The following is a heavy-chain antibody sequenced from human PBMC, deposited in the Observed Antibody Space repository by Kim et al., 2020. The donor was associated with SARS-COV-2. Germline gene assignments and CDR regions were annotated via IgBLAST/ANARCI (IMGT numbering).Heavy chain of an antibody. D-gene: IGHD4-17*01. CDR2: ISGRGAST. V-gene: IGHV3-23*01. CDR3: VENDFCDFGNFDY. CDR1: GFTFSSFA. Sequence: GGSLRLSCAVSGFTFSSFAMSWVRQAPGKGLEWVSSISGRGASTYYADSVKGRFSISRDNSKNTLFLQMNGLRAEDTAVYYCVENDFCDFGNFDYWGQGTLVTVSS. J-gene: IGHJ4*02.